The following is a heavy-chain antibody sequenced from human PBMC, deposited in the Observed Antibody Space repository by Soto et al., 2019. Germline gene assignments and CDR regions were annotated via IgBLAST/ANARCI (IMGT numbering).Heavy chain of an antibody. Sequence: QVQLVQSGTEVKKPGASVKVSCKASGYTFTSYGIHWVRQAPGQRLECMGWINAANGDTKYSPKFQGRVTITRDTSASTAYMELSSLRSEDTAVYDCVRRRVSATCIDWFDPWGQGTLVTVSS. CDR1: GYTFTSYG. D-gene: IGHD6-13*01. CDR2: INAANGDT. CDR3: VRRRVSATCIDWFDP. J-gene: IGHJ5*02. V-gene: IGHV1-3*01.